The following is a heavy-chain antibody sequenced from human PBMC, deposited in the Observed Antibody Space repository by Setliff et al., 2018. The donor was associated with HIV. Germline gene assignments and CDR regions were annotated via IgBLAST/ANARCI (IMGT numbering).Heavy chain of an antibody. CDR3: ARMGDLATIGYSHYYMAV. J-gene: IGHJ6*03. CDR1: GDSVSRYG. Sequence: SVKVSCKASGDSVSRYGLSWVRQAPGQGLEWMGGINPMYGTSDYAQKFQGRLTLTADESANTVYMELNSLRSDDTAVYYCARMGDLATIGYSHYYMAVLGKGTPVTVSS. D-gene: IGHD3-22*01. V-gene: IGHV1-69*13. CDR2: INPMYGTS.